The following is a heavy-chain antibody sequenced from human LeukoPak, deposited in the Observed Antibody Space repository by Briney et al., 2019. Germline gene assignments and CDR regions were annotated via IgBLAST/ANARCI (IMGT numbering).Heavy chain of an antibody. D-gene: IGHD6-19*01. V-gene: IGHV4-61*02. Sequence: SETLSLTCTVSGGSISSGSYYWSWIRQPAGKGLEWIGRIYTSGSTNYNPSLKSRVTISVDTSKNQFSLKLSSVTAADTAVYYCARGSSGFFGYWGQGTLVTVSP. CDR3: ARGSSGFFGY. CDR2: IYTSGST. J-gene: IGHJ4*02. CDR1: GGSISSGSYY.